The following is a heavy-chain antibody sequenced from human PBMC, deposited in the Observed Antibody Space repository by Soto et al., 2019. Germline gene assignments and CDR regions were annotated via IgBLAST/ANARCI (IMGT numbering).Heavy chain of an antibody. J-gene: IGHJ4*02. CDR3: ARGLITGSQYSGGWYYFDS. CDR2: IYYTGSS. V-gene: IGHV4-61*01. D-gene: IGHD1-26*01. CDR1: GGSVSSGNYY. Sequence: PSETLSLTCTVSGGSVSSGNYYWSWIRQPPGKGLEWIGFIYYTGSSSYNPSLKSRVTMSLDKSNNQFSLKLTSVTAADTAVYYCARGLITGSQYSGGWYYFDSWGQGTQVT.